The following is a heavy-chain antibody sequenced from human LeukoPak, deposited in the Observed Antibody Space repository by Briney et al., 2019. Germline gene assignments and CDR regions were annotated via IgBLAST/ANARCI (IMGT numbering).Heavy chain of an antibody. Sequence: SETLSLTCAVYGGSFSGYFWSWIRQPPGKGLEWIGDINHNGGTNYNPSLKSRVTISVDTSKSQFSLKLSSVTAADTAVYYCARGTNVDTAMVDYYYYYMDVWGKGTTVTVSS. V-gene: IGHV4-34*01. CDR2: INHNGGT. CDR3: ARGTNVDTAMVDYYYYYMDV. D-gene: IGHD5-18*01. J-gene: IGHJ6*03. CDR1: GGSFSGYF.